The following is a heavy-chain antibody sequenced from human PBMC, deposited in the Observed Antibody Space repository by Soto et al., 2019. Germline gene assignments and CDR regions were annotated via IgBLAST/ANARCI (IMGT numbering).Heavy chain of an antibody. Sequence: QPGGSLRLSCAASGFTFSSYVMSWVRQAPGKGLEWVSVISGRGDSTYYADSVKGRFTISRDNSKNTLYLLMNSLRAEDTAVYYCAKHNDILTAQSHWGQGTLVTVSS. J-gene: IGHJ4*02. CDR3: AKHNDILTAQSH. CDR1: GFTFSSYV. D-gene: IGHD3-9*01. V-gene: IGHV3-23*01. CDR2: ISGRGDST.